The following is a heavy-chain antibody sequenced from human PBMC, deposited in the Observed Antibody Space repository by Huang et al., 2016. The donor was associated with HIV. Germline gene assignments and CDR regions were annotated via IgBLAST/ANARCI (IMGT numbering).Heavy chain of an antibody. D-gene: IGHD3-16*01. CDR2: IYPGYSET. CDR1: GYSFTTYW. V-gene: IGHV5-51*01. CDR3: AGGPHIDF. J-gene: IGHJ4*02. Sequence: EVQLIQSGVEVKRPGESLKISCKVSGYSFTTYWIGWVRPMPGKGLDWMGMIYPGYSETRYNPSFQGQVTISADTSLTTAYLQWNHLKASDSAIYYCAGGPHIDFWGQGTRVTVSS.